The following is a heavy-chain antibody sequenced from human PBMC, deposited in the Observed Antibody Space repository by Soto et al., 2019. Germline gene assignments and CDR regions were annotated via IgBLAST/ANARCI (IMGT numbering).Heavy chain of an antibody. D-gene: IGHD2-15*01. CDR3: ARGSTDSYPDSRIFEV. Sequence: VGSLRLSCVSSVITFGSRAMSWVRQSPGEWLEWVSSITDSGGDAKYADSVRGRFTISRDNSKNTLYLQMSSLRAEDTAVYYCARGSTDSYPDSRIFEVWGRGTRGTVS. CDR1: VITFGSRA. J-gene: IGHJ3*01. V-gene: IGHV3-23*01. CDR2: ITDSGGDA.